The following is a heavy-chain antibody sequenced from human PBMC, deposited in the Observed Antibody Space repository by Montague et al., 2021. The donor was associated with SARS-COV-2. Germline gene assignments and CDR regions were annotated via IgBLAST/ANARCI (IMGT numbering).Heavy chain of an antibody. V-gene: IGHV3-30-3*01. CDR2: ISYDGSNK. CDR3: ASELLWFGELSNFDY. CDR1: GFTFSSYA. D-gene: IGHD3-10*01. J-gene: IGHJ4*02. Sequence: SLRLSCAASGFTFSSYAMHWVRQAPGKGLEWVAVISYDGSNKYYADSVKGRFTISRDNSKNTLYLQMNSLRAEDTAVYYCASELLWFGELSNFDYWGQGTLSPSPQ.